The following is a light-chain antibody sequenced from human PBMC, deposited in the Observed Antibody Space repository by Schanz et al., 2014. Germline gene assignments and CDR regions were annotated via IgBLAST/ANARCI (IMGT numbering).Light chain of an antibody. CDR1: QSINNNY. V-gene: IGKV3-20*01. CDR3: QQYNNWPPTWT. CDR2: GAS. Sequence: LTRSPGTLSLSAGEGATLSCRASQSINNNYLAWYQQKPGQAPRLLIYGASSRATGIPDRFSGSGSGTDFTLTISRLEPEDFAVYYCQQYNNWPPTWTFGQGTKVEIK. J-gene: IGKJ1*01.